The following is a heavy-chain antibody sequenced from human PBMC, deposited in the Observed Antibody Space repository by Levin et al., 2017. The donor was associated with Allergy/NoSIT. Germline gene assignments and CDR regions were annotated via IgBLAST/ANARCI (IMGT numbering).Heavy chain of an antibody. V-gene: IGHV4-59*01. CDR3: ARLAAGGWFDP. CDR2: IYYSGST. D-gene: IGHD6-13*01. CDR1: GGSISSYY. J-gene: IGHJ5*02. Sequence: SETLSLTCTVSGGSISSYYWSWIRQPPGKGLEWIGYIYYSGSTNYNPSLKSRVTISVDTSKNQFSLKLSSVTAADTAVYYGARLAAGGWFDPWGQGTLVTVSS.